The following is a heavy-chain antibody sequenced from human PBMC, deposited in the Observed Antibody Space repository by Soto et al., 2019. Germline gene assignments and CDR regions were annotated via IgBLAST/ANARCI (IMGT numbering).Heavy chain of an antibody. CDR1: GDTITGIS. J-gene: IGHJ4*02. Sequence: ASAEVSSKVSGDTITGISMYWVQQAPGKRHEWMEGFDPEDGETIYAQKLQGRVTMTEDTSTDTAYMELSSLRSEDTAVYYCATYPTIFGVAPVGSILQFWRKGTLVIVFS. CDR3: ATYPTIFGVAPVGSILQF. V-gene: IGHV1-24*01. CDR2: FDPEDGET. D-gene: IGHD3-3*01.